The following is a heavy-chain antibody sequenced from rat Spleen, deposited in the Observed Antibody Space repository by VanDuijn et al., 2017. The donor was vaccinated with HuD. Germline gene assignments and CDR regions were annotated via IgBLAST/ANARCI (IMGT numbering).Heavy chain of an antibody. V-gene: IGHV5-31*01. CDR1: GFTFKDYW. J-gene: IGHJ2*01. CDR3: SSNNFDY. D-gene: IGHD1-10*01. CDR2: IINTGDST. Sequence: EVQLVESGGGLVQPGKSLRLSCVASGFTFKDYWMTWIRQAPGKGLEWVASIINTGDSTYYLDSLKGRFTISRDNAKSTLYLQMNSLRSADTATYYCSSNNFDYWGQGVMVTVSS.